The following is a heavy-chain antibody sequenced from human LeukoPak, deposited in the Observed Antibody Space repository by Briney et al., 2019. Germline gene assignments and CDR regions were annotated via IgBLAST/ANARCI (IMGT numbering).Heavy chain of an antibody. CDR1: GFTFSSYG. D-gene: IGHD2-21*02. CDR3: ARDGDVDAFDI. CDR2: IGYDGSNT. Sequence: GGSLRLSCAASGFTFSSYGMHWVRQAPGKGLEWVAVIGYDGSNTYYADSVKGRFTISRDNSKNTLYLQMNSLRVEDTAVYYCARDGDVDAFDIWGQGTMVTVSS. V-gene: IGHV3-33*01. J-gene: IGHJ3*02.